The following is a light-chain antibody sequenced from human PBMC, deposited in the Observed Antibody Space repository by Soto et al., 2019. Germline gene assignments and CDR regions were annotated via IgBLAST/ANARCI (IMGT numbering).Light chain of an antibody. J-gene: IGKJ2*01. CDR2: GAS. CDR1: QSVSSYS. V-gene: IGKV3-20*01. CDR3: QQYGSSPPKT. Sequence: DIVLTQSPGTLSLSPGERATLSCRASQSVSSYSLAWYQQKPGQAPSLLIYGASSRATGIPDRFSGSGSGTDFTLTISRLEPEDFAMYYCQQYGSSPPKTFGQGTKLEIK.